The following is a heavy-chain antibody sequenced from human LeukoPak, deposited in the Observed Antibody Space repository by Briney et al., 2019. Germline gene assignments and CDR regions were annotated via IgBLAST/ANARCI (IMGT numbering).Heavy chain of an antibody. Sequence: GGSMRLSCAASGFTFSDYYMSWIRQAPGKVLEWVSYISSRTSDTNYVDSVKGRFTISRDNAKNSLYLHMNSLRAEDTAVDYCTRVGSSGSVDYWGQGTLVTVSS. CDR3: TRVGSSGSVDY. CDR1: GFTFSDYY. V-gene: IGHV3-11*06. D-gene: IGHD1-1*01. CDR2: ISSRTSDT. J-gene: IGHJ4*02.